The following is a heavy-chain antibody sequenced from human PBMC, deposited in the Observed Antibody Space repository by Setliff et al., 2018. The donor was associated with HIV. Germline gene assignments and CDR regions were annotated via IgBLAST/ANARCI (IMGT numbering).Heavy chain of an antibody. CDR3: ARGRNFRDIRDSLFDL. J-gene: IGHJ4*02. D-gene: IGHD2-15*01. CDR2: IYYSGST. Sequence: SETLSLTCSVSGGSILINGFYWSWIRQHSGKGLEWIGYIYYSGSTYYNPSLESRLIMSVDPSKNQFSLKLNSVTAADTAVYYCARGRNFRDIRDSLFDLWGQGTLFTVSS. V-gene: IGHV4-31*03. CDR1: GGSILINGFY.